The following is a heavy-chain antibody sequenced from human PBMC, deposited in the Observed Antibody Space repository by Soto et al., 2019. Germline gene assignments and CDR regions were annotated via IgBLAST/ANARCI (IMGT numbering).Heavy chain of an antibody. CDR1: GGSISGYY. CDR2: MYNTGST. J-gene: IGHJ6*02. D-gene: IGHD2-21*02. CDR3: ARDLWGYCGTDCYPLDV. Sequence: SETLSLTCSVSGGSISGYYWSWIRQPPGKGLEWIGYMYNTGSTVYNPSFKSRVTISVDTSKIQFSLKLNSVTAADTAVYYCARDLWGYCGTDCYPLDVWGQGTTVTVS. V-gene: IGHV4-59*01.